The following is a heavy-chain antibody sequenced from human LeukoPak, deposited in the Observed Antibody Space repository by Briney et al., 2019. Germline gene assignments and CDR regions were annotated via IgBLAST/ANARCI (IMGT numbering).Heavy chain of an antibody. Sequence: ASVKVSCKASGYTFTGYYMHWVRQAPGQGLEWMGWINPNTGGTNFAQKFQGRVTMTRDASISTAYMELTRLRSDDTAVYYCARDSYGYNYWGQGTLVTVSS. V-gene: IGHV1-2*02. D-gene: IGHD5-18*01. CDR1: GYTFTGYY. CDR2: INPNTGGT. CDR3: ARDSYGYNY. J-gene: IGHJ4*02.